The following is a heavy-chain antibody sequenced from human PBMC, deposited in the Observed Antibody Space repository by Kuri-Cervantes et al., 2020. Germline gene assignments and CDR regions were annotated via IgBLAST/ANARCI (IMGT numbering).Heavy chain of an antibody. CDR1: GGSFSGYY. CDR2: IYYSGST. D-gene: IGHD3-3*01. Sequence: GSLRLSCAVYGGSFSGYYWSWIRQPPGKGLEWIGYIYYSGSTNYNPSLKSRVTISVDTSKNQFSLKLSSVTAADTAVYYCASSAYYDFWSGYYTRDAFDIWGQGTMVTVSS. J-gene: IGHJ3*02. V-gene: IGHV4-59*01. CDR3: ASSAYYDFWSGYYTRDAFDI.